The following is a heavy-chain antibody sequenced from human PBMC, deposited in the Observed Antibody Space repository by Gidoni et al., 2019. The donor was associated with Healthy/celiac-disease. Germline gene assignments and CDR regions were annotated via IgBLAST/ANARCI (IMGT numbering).Heavy chain of an antibody. Sequence: EVQLVESGGGLVQPGGSLRLPCAASGFTFSSYWMHWVRQAPGKGLVWVSRINSDGSSTSYADSVKGRFTISRDNAKNTLYLQMNSLRAEDTAVYYCARSSMIPDFYGMDVWGQGTTVTVSS. D-gene: IGHD3-22*01. CDR2: INSDGSST. CDR3: ARSSMIPDFYGMDV. CDR1: GFTFSSYW. J-gene: IGHJ6*02. V-gene: IGHV3-74*01.